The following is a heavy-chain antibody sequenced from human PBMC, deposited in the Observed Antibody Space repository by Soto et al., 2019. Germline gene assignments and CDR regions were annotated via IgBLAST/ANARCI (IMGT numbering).Heavy chain of an antibody. J-gene: IGHJ4*02. CDR3: TSFMVGATPY. CDR2: IRSKANTYAT. D-gene: IGHD1-26*01. V-gene: IGHV3-73*01. CDR1: GFTFSDST. Sequence: VGSLRLSCAASGFTFSDSTMHWVRQASGKGLEWVGRIRSKANTYATAYAASVKGRFTISRDDSKNTAYLQMNSLKTEDTAVYYCTSFMVGATPYWGQGTLVTVSS.